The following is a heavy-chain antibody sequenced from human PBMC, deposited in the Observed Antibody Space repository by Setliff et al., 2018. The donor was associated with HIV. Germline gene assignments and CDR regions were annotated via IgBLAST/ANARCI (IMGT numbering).Heavy chain of an antibody. CDR2: TIPIFGTT. J-gene: IGHJ6*03. CDR1: GGTFSSYP. Sequence: ASVKVPCKASGGTFSSYPISWVRQAPGQGLEWMGGTIPIFGTTHYAQKFQGRVTVTADESTSTAYMQLSSLRSDDTAVYYCARGRNYDSSGYGDYYYYMDVWGKGTTVTVSS. V-gene: IGHV1-69*13. CDR3: ARGRNYDSSGYGDYYYYMDV. D-gene: IGHD3-22*01.